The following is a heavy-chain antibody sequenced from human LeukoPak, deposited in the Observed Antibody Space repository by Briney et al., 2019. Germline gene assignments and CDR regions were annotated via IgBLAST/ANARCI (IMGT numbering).Heavy chain of an antibody. V-gene: IGHV1-69*11. CDR1: GYTFTSYD. D-gene: IGHD3-3*01. CDR3: ARQFWNGYYAALDI. J-gene: IGHJ3*02. Sequence: AASVKVSCKASGYTFTSYDINWVRQATGQGLEWVGRLTPILDTRKYSQNFQGRVTFTADESTGTAYMDLSSLTPDDTAMYYCARQFWNGYYAALDIWGQGTLVTVSS. CDR2: LTPILDTR.